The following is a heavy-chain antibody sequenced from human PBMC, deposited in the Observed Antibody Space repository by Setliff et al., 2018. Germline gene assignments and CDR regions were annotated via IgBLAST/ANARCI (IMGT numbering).Heavy chain of an antibody. J-gene: IGHJ4*02. Sequence: LRLSCAASGFRISFREYWMFWVRQAPGKGLEWVARIDKDGSSTVYADSVKGRFTISRDNVKKMLYLQMDSLRTEDTAVYYCTREHTPWVGASHHDCWGQGTQVTV. D-gene: IGHD1-26*01. CDR2: IDKDGSST. CDR3: TREHTPWVGASHHDC. V-gene: IGHV3-74*01. CDR1: GFRISFREYW.